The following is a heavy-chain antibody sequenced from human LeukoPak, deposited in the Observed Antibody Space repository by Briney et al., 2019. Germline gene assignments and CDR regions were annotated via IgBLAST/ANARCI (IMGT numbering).Heavy chain of an antibody. CDR2: ISSGSITT. Sequence: GGSLRLSCVASGFVFRSYEMNWVRQAPGRGPEWLSYISSGSITTYYADSVKGRFTISRDNAKNSLYLQMNGLRAEDTAVYFCAKSDLAATYDYWGQGTLVTVSS. D-gene: IGHD6-25*01. CDR3: AKSDLAATYDY. J-gene: IGHJ4*02. V-gene: IGHV3-48*03. CDR1: GFVFRSYE.